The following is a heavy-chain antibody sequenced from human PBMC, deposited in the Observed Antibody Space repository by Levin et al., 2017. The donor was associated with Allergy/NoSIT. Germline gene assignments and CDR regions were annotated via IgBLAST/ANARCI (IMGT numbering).Heavy chain of an antibody. CDR1: GFTFRNYA. D-gene: IGHD3-22*01. CDR2: ISFDGTNK. Sequence: GGSLRLSCAASGFTFRNYAMHWVRQVPGKGLEWVAAISFDGTNKFYGDSVKGRFTISRDNSKNTLYLLMNSLRREDTPLYYCAREPSSGGDYWGQGTLVTVSS. V-gene: IGHV3-30-3*01. J-gene: IGHJ4*02. CDR3: AREPSSGGDY.